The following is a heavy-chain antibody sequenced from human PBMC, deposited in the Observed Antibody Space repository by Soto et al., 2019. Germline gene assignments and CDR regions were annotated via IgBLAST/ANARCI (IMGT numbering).Heavy chain of an antibody. J-gene: IGHJ6*02. CDR3: ARSQGSSTSLEIYYYYYYGMDV. D-gene: IGHD2-2*01. V-gene: IGHV1-69*01. Sequence: VQLVQSGAEVQKPGSSVKVSCKASGGTFGSYAISWVRQAPGQGLEWMGGIIPIPGTANYAQKFQGRVTIAADESTSTAYMVLSSLRSEDTAVYYCARSQGSSTSLEIYYYYYYGMDVWSQGTTVTVSS. CDR1: GGTFGSYA. CDR2: IIPIPGTA.